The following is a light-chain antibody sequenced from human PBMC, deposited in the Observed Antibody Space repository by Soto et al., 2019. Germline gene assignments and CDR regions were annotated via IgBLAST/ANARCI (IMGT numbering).Light chain of an antibody. Sequence: EMVLTQSTATPSLSPGEIATLSCRASQSFSSYLAWYQQKPCQAPRLLIHDASNRATGIPARFSGSGSGTEFTLPSSSLEREEFAVYHCQQGSNSPLPFGQGAQLEIK. CDR1: QSFSSY. CDR2: DAS. V-gene: IGKV3-11*01. J-gene: IGKJ5*01. CDR3: QQGSNSPLP.